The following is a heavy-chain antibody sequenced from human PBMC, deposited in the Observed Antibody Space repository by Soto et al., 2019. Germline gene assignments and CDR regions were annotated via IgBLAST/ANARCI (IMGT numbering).Heavy chain of an antibody. CDR3: ARHEGNGNVWPLDY. CDR1: GDSIRSINNY. CDR2: IYYDGST. D-gene: IGHD2-8*01. V-gene: IGHV4-39*01. J-gene: IGHJ4*02. Sequence: SETLSLTCTVSGDSIRSINNYWGWIRQPPGKGLEWIGNIYYDGSTYYMPSLRSRVTLSVDTSKNQFSLRLTSVTAEDTAVYYCARHEGNGNVWPLDYWGQGILVTVS.